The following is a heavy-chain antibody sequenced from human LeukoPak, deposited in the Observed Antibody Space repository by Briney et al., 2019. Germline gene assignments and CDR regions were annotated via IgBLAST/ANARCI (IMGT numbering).Heavy chain of an antibody. V-gene: IGHV1-8*01. CDR3: ARGTVAGTFPDY. CDR1: GYTFTSYD. Sequence: ASVKVSCKASGYTFTSYDINWARQATGQGLEWMGWMNPNSGNTGYAQKFQGRVTMTRNTSISTAYMELSSLRSEDTAVYYCARGTVAGTFPDYWGQGTLVTASS. CDR2: MNPNSGNT. D-gene: IGHD6-19*01. J-gene: IGHJ4*02.